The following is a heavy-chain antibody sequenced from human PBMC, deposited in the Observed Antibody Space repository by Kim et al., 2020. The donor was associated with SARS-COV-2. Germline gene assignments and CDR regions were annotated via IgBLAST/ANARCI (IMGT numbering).Heavy chain of an antibody. Sequence: GGSLRLSCTASGFTFSAYWMYWVRQFPGKGLVWVSRIHSDGRVTSYANSVKGRFTISRDNAKNTVYLQMNSLRAEDTAVYYCARDLLYSGSHGTAKWGQGTLVSVSP. CDR1: GFTFSAYW. CDR2: IHSDGRVT. CDR3: ARDLLYSGSHGTAK. V-gene: IGHV3-74*01. J-gene: IGHJ4*02. D-gene: IGHD1-26*01.